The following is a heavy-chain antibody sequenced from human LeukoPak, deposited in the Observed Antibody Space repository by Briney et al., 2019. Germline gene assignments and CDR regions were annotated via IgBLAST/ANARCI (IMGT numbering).Heavy chain of an antibody. J-gene: IGHJ4*02. CDR2: ISAYNGNT. CDR3: ARSDLYSSSWVQSLPFDY. V-gene: IGHV1-18*01. Sequence: GASVKVSCKASGYTFTSYGISWVRQAPGQGLEWMGWISAYNGNTNYAQKLQGRVTMTTDTSTSTAYMELRSLRSDDTAVYYCARSDLYSSSWVQSLPFDYWGQGTLVTVSS. D-gene: IGHD6-13*01. CDR1: GYTFTSYG.